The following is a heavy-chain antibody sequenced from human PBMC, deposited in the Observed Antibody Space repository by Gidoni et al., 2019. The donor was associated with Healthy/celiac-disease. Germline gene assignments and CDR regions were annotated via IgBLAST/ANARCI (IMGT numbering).Heavy chain of an antibody. CDR1: GFTFSSYS. V-gene: IGHV3-48*04. J-gene: IGHJ4*02. D-gene: IGHD6-13*01. Sequence: EVQLVESGGGLVQPGGFLRLSCAASGFTFSSYSLNWVRQVPGKGLEWVSYISSSSSTIYYADSVKGRFTISRDNAKNSLYLQMNSLRAEDTAVYYCARWLQLVRAVDYWGQGTLVTVSS. CDR2: ISSSSSTI. CDR3: ARWLQLVRAVDY.